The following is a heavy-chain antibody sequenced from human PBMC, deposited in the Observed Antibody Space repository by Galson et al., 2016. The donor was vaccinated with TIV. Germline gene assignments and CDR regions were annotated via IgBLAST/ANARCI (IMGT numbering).Heavy chain of an antibody. J-gene: IGHJ4*02. D-gene: IGHD1-14*01. CDR1: GYSSTGYF. CDR2: INPKTGAT. Sequence: SVKVSCKASGYSSTGYFMHWVRQAPGQGLEWMGWINPKTGATTYAQEFQGRITMTRDTSASTVYMDLNRLQSDDTAVYYCAKPDIATIDINYYFDYWGQGTLVTVSS. V-gene: IGHV1-2*02. CDR3: AKPDIATIDINYYFDY.